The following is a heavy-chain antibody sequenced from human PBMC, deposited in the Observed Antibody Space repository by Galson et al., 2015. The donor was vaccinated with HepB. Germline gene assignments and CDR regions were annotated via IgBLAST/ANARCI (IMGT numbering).Heavy chain of an antibody. J-gene: IGHJ4*02. CDR2: ISSSSSYI. CDR3: ARGPARYNSSWYIDY. CDR1: GFTFSSYS. V-gene: IGHV3-21*01. Sequence: SLRLSCAASGFTFSSYSMNWVRQAPGKGLEWVSSISSSSSYIYYADSVKGRFTISRDNAKNSLYLQMNSLRAEDTAVYYCARGPARYNSSWYIDYWGQGTLVTVSS. D-gene: IGHD6-13*01.